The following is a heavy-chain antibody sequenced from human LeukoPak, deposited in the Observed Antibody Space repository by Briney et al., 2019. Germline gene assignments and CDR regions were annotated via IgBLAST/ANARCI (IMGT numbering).Heavy chain of an antibody. CDR2: ISYDGSNK. V-gene: IGHV3-30*04. CDR3: ARDKNRVTIFAVAVDY. J-gene: IGHJ4*02. CDR1: GYTFTSYY. D-gene: IGHD3-3*01. Sequence: SCKASGYTFTSYYMHWVRQAPGKGLEWVAVISYDGSNKYYADSVKGRFTISRDNSKNTLYLQMNSLRAEDTAVYYCARDKNRVTIFAVAVDYWGQGTLVTVSS.